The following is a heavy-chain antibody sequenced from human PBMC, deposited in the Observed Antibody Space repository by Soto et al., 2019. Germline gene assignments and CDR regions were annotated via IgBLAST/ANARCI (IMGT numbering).Heavy chain of an antibody. V-gene: IGHV3-48*02. CDR2: IRIDSNHI. CDR3: ARDLSYDFDY. Sequence: EVQLVESGGGLVQPGGSLRLSCAASGFIFTSYSMNWVRQAPGKGLEWLSYIRIDSNHIGYADSVRGRFTISCDIAKNSLYLQMNSLRDEDTAVYYCARDLSYDFDYWGQGTLVTVSS. J-gene: IGHJ4*02. CDR1: GFIFTSYS. D-gene: IGHD1-26*01.